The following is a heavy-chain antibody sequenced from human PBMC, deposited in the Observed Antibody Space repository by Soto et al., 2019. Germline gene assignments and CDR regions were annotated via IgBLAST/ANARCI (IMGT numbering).Heavy chain of an antibody. CDR2: IYYSGST. J-gene: IGHJ4*02. Sequence: QVQLQESGPGLVKPSQTLSLTCTVSGGAISSGDYYWSWIRQPPGKRLEWIGYIYYSGSTYYNPSLKSRVTISVDSSKNQFSLKLSSVTAADTAVYYCARARGDAYYFDYWGQGTLVTVSS. CDR1: GGAISSGDYY. D-gene: IGHD3-10*01. V-gene: IGHV4-30-4*01. CDR3: ARARGDAYYFDY.